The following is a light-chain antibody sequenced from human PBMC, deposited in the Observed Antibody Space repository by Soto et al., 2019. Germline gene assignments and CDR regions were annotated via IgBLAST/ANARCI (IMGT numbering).Light chain of an antibody. CDR1: SSDVGSFNL. Sequence: QSVLTQPASVSGSPGQSITISCTGTSSDVGSFNLVSWYQHHPGRAPRLMIHEDTKRPSGVSNRFSGSKSGNTASLTISGLQTEDEADYYCCSYAGSATVVFGGGTKVTVL. CDR2: EDT. V-gene: IGLV2-23*01. J-gene: IGLJ2*01. CDR3: CSYAGSATVV.